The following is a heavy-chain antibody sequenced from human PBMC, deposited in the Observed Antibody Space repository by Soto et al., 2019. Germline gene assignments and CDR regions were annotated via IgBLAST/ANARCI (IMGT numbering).Heavy chain of an antibody. V-gene: IGHV3-30-3*01. CDR3: ARGDGYTYGNTFDS. D-gene: IGHD5-18*01. J-gene: IGHJ4*02. CDR1: GFTFNNYA. Sequence: SGGSLRLSCAVSGFTFNNYAMHWVRQAPGKGLEWVAFISYDGSSKYYADSVTGRFTISRDNSRNTLYLQMSSLRAEDTAVYYCARGDGYTYGNTFDSWGQGTLVTVSS. CDR2: ISYDGSSK.